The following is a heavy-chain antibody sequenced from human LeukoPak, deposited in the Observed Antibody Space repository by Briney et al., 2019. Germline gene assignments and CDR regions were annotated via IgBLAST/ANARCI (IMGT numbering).Heavy chain of an antibody. CDR3: ARGGQGAIDI. V-gene: IGHV3-74*01. CDR2: VDSDGSSK. CDR1: GFTFSMYW. Sequence: GGSLRLSCAVSGFTFSMYWMHWVRHAPGKGLVWVARVDSDGSSKAYPDSVKGRFTISRDNAKNTLYLQMNSLRAEDTAVYYCARGGQGAIDIWGQGTMVIVSS. J-gene: IGHJ3*02.